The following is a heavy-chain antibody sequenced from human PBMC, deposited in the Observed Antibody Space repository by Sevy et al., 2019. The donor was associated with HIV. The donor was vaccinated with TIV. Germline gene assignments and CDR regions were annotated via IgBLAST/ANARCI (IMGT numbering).Heavy chain of an antibody. CDR3: ARHISFGELGSWFDP. CDR2: VYSGGTT. Sequence: GGSLRLSCAASGFTVNSDYMSWVRQAPGKGLEWVSVVYSGGTTYYADSGKGRLTISGDNSKNILYLQMNSLRAEETAVYYCARHISFGELGSWFDPWGQGTLVTVSS. V-gene: IGHV3-53*01. J-gene: IGHJ5*02. CDR1: GFTVNSDY. D-gene: IGHD3-10*01.